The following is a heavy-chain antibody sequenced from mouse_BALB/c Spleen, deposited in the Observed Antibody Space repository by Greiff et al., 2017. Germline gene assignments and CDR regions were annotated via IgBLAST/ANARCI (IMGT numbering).Heavy chain of an antibody. CDR2: ISSGSSTI. D-gene: IGHD1-1*01. CDR1: GFTFSSFG. J-gene: IGHJ1*01. Sequence: EVHLVESGGGLVQPGGSRKLSCAASGFTFSSFGMHWVRQAPEKGLEWVAYISSGSSTIYYADTVKGRFTISRDNPKNTLFLQMTSLRSEDTAMYYCAREPHYYGSSYGYFDVWGAGTTVTVSS. V-gene: IGHV5-17*02. CDR3: AREPHYYGSSYGYFDV.